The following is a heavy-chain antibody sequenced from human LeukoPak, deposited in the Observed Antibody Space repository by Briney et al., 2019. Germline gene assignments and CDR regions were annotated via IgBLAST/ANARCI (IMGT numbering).Heavy chain of an antibody. CDR1: GLTFRSYW. D-gene: IGHD2-15*01. J-gene: IGHJ4*02. CDR2: IKEDGSGK. V-gene: IGHV3-7*01. Sequence: PRGSLRLSCAASGLTFRSYWMTWVRQAPGKGLEWVANIKEDGSGKYYVDSVKGRFTISRDNAKNSLYLQMNSLRAEDTAVYYCARDTGCSGGSCYSFYDYWGQGTLVTVSS. CDR3: ARDTGCSGGSCYSFYDY.